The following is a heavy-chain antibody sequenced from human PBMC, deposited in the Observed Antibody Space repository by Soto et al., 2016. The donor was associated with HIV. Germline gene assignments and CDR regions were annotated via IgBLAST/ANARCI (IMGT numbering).Heavy chain of an antibody. D-gene: IGHD2-8*01. J-gene: IGHJ4*02. V-gene: IGHV1-46*01. CDR3: ARAANGARWDFDY. CDR2: VNPSGGST. Sequence: QVQLVQSGAEVKKPGASVKVSCEASGYTFSSYYMHWVRQAPGQGLEWMGVVNPSGGSTTYAQKFQGRVTMTRDTSTSTVDMELSSLRSEDTAVYYCARAANGARWDFDYWGQGTLVTVSS. CDR1: GYTFSSYY.